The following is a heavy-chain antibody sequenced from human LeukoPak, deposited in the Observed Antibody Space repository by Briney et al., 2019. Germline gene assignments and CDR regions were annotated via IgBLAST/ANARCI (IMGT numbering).Heavy chain of an antibody. J-gene: IGHJ4*02. CDR3: AKGSGWFHFDY. D-gene: IGHD6-19*01. Sequence: GRSLRLSCAASGFTFDDYAMHWVRQAPGKGLEWVSGISWNSGSIGYADSVKGRFTISRDNAKNSLYLQMNSLRAEDTALYYCAKGSGWFHFDYWGQGTLVTVSS. CDR2: ISWNSGSI. CDR1: GFTFDDYA. V-gene: IGHV3-9*01.